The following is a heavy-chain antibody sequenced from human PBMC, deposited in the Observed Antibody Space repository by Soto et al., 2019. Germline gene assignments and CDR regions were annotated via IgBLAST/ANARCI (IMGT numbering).Heavy chain of an antibody. CDR3: ARWGDNKVFDY. CDR2: IWYDGTNK. J-gene: IGHJ4*02. CDR1: GFTFSSHG. V-gene: IGHV3-33*01. D-gene: IGHD3-10*01. Sequence: QVQLVESGGGVVQPGRSLRLSCGASGFTFSSHGMHWVRQAPGKGLEWVAAIWYDGTNKYYADSVKGRFTISRDNSRNTVSLQMNSLRVEDTAVYYCARWGDNKVFDYWGQGTLVSVSS.